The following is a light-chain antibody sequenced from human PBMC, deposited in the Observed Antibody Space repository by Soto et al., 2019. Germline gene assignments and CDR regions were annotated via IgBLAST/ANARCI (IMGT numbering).Light chain of an antibody. CDR2: AVS. V-gene: IGLV2-11*01. J-gene: IGLJ3*02. Sequence: QSVLTQPRSVSGSPGQSVTISCTGTSSDVGAFNYVSWFQQHPGKAPEVLIYAVSKRPSGVPDRFSGSKSGNTASLTISGLQADDEADYYCCSYGGSYTWVFGGGTKVTVL. CDR1: SSDVGAFNY. CDR3: CSYGGSYTWV.